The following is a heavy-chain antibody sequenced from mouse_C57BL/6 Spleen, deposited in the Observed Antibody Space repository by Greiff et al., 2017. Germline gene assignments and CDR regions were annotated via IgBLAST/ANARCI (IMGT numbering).Heavy chain of an antibody. CDR2: IDPETGGT. J-gene: IGHJ3*01. CDR1: GYTFTDYE. D-gene: IGHD1-1*01. CDR3: TREDYGSSSFAY. Sequence: QVKLQQSGAELVRPGASVTLSCKASGYTFTDYEMHWVKQTPVHGLEWIGAIDPETGGTAYNQKFKGKAILTAEKSSSTAYMELRSLTSEDSAVYYFTREDYGSSSFAYWGQGTLVTVSA. V-gene: IGHV1-15*01.